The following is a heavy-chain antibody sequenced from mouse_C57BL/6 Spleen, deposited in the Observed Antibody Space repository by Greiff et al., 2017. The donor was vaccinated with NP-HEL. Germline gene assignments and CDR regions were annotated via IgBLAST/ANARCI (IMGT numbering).Heavy chain of an antibody. V-gene: IGHV1-55*01. J-gene: IGHJ4*01. Sequence: QVQLQQPGAELVKPGASVKMSCKASGYTFTSYWITWVKQRPGQGLEWIGDIYPGSGSTNYNEKFTSKATLTVDTSSRTAYMQLSSLTSEDAAVYYCASERVTTRAMDYWGHGTSVTVSS. CDR1: GYTFTSYW. CDR2: IYPGSGST. CDR3: ASERVTTRAMDY. D-gene: IGHD2-2*01.